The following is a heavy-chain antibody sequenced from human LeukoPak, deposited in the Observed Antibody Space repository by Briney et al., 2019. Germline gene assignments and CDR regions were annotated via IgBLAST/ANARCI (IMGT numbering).Heavy chain of an antibody. V-gene: IGHV3-21*01. Sequence: GGSLRLSCAASGFTFSSYSMNWARQAPGKGLEWVSSISSSSSYIYYADSVKGRFTISRDNAKNSLYLQMNSLRAEDTAVYYCARALYCSSTSCLNDYWGQGTLVTVSS. CDR2: ISSSSSYI. CDR1: GFTFSSYS. CDR3: ARALYCSSTSCLNDY. J-gene: IGHJ4*02. D-gene: IGHD2-2*01.